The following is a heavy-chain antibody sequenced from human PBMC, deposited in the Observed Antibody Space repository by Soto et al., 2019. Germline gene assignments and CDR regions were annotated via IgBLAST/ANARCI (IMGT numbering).Heavy chain of an antibody. CDR1: GYTFTGYY. CDR3: ARDDSGSYYYWFDP. Sequence: ASVKVSCKASGYTFTGYYMHWVRQAPGQGLEWMGWINPNSGGTNYAQKFQGRVTMTRDTSISTAYMELSRLRSDDTAVYYCARDDSGSYYYWFDPWGQGTLVTVSS. V-gene: IGHV1-2*02. J-gene: IGHJ5*02. D-gene: IGHD1-26*01. CDR2: INPNSGGT.